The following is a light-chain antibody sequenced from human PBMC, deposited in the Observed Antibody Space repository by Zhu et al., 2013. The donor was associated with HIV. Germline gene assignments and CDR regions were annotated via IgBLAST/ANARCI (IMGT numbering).Light chain of an antibody. V-gene: IGKV3-11*01. CDR3: QQRSSWPQT. CDR1: QSVNTY. J-gene: IGKJ1*01. CDR2: DAS. Sequence: EVVLTQSPGTLSLSPGEGATLSCRASQSVNTYLAWYQQRPGQSPRLLIYDASNRATGIPARFSGSGSGTDFTLTISSLEPEDFVVYYCQQRSSWPQTFGQGTKVEIK.